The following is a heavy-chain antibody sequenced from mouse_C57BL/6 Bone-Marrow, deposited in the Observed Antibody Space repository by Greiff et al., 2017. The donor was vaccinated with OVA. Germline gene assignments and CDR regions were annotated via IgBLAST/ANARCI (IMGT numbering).Heavy chain of an antibody. V-gene: IGHV1-5*01. J-gene: IGHJ2*01. D-gene: IGHD4-1*01. CDR1: GYTFTSYW. Sequence: EVQLQQPGAELVRPGSSVKLSCKASGYTFTSYWMHWVKQRPGQGLEWIGAIYPGNSDTSYNQKFKGKAKLTAVTSASTAYMELSSLTNEDSAVYYCTRGAWDFDYWGQGTTLTVSS. CDR2: IYPGNSDT. CDR3: TRGAWDFDY.